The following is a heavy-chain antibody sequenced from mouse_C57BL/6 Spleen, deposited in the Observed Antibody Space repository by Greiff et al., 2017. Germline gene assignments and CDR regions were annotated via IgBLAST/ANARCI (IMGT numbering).Heavy chain of an antibody. CDR3: ARSGSTVVYFDY. V-gene: IGHV1-55*01. Sequence: VQLQQPGAELVKPGASVKMSCKASGYTFTSYWITWVKQRPGQGLEWIGDIYPGSGSTNYNEKFKSKATLTVDTSSSTAYMQLSSLTSEDSAVYYCARSGSTVVYFDYWGQGTTLTVSS. CDR1: GYTFTSYW. J-gene: IGHJ2*01. D-gene: IGHD1-1*01. CDR2: IYPGSGST.